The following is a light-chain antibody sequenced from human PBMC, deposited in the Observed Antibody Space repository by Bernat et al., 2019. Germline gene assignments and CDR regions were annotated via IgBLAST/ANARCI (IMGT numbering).Light chain of an antibody. CDR1: SSNIGNNY. J-gene: IGLJ3*02. CDR2: DNN. V-gene: IGLV1-51*01. Sequence: QSVLTQPPSVSAAPGQKVTISCSGSSSNIGNNYVSWYQQLPGTAPILLIYDNNKRPSGIPDRFSGSKSGTSATLGITGLQTGDEDDYNCGTRDSSLSAWVFGGGTKLTVL. CDR3: GTRDSSLSAWV.